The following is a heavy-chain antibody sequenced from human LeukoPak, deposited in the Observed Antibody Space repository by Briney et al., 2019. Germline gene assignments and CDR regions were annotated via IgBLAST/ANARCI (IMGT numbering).Heavy chain of an antibody. J-gene: IGHJ4*02. CDR3: ARDRWGYSYGGD. V-gene: IGHV3-7*01. Sequence: GGSLRLSCAASGFTFSSYWMSWVRQAPGKGLEWVANIKKDGSEKYYVVSVKGRFTISRDNAKNSLYLQMNSLRAEDTAVYYCARDRWGYSYGGDWGQGTLVTVSS. D-gene: IGHD5-18*01. CDR1: GFTFSSYW. CDR2: IKKDGSEK.